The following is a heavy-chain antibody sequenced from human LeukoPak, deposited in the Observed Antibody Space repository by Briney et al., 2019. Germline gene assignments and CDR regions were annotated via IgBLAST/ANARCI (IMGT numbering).Heavy chain of an antibody. Sequence: PSETLSLTCSVSGGFISSSSYYWGWIRQPPGKGLEWIGDIYYSGSTYFKPSLASRVAISIDTSKNLFSLRLSPVTAADTAVYYCARRRYYDSTGYLDWGQGTLVTVSS. CDR3: ARRRYYDSTGYLD. CDR1: GGFISSSSYY. CDR2: IYYSGST. V-gene: IGHV4-39*01. J-gene: IGHJ1*01. D-gene: IGHD3-22*01.